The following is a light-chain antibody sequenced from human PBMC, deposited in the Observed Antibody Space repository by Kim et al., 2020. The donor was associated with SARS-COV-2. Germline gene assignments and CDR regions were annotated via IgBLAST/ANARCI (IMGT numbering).Light chain of an antibody. V-gene: IGLV2-14*03. Sequence: GQSITISCTGTRSDIGGYNYVAWYQQHPGKAPKRMIYDVSNRPSGVSSRFSGSKSGNTASLTISGLQDEDEADYYCSSYTSSSTGVFGGGTQLTVL. CDR2: DVS. J-gene: IGLJ2*01. CDR3: SSYTSSSTGV. CDR1: RSDIGGYNY.